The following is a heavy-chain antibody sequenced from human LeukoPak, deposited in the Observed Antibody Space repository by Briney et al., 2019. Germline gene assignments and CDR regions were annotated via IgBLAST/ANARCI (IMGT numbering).Heavy chain of an antibody. Sequence: GGSLRLPCAASGFTFSSYSMNWVRQAPGKGLEWVSSISSSSSYIYYADSVKGRFTISRDNAKNSLYLQMNSLRAEDTAVYYCARDEAIVAVIPFDIWGQGTMVTVSS. V-gene: IGHV3-21*01. CDR2: ISSSSSYI. D-gene: IGHD3-22*01. CDR1: GFTFSSYS. J-gene: IGHJ3*02. CDR3: ARDEAIVAVIPFDI.